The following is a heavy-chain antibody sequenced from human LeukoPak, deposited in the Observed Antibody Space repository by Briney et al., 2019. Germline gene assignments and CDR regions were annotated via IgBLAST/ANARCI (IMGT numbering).Heavy chain of an antibody. CDR1: DDSISDYY. V-gene: IGHV4-59*01. CDR3: AGYSSSWYGRY. Sequence: SETLSLTCTVSDDSISDYYRGWIRQPPGKGLEWIGYIYYSGSTNYNPSLKSRVTILVDTSKNQFSLKLSSVTAADTAVYYCAGYSSSWYGRYWGQGTLVTVSS. D-gene: IGHD6-13*01. J-gene: IGHJ4*02. CDR2: IYYSGST.